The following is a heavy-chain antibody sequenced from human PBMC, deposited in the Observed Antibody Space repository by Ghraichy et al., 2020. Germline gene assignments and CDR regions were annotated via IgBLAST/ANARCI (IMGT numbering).Heavy chain of an antibody. CDR2: ISYDGSNK. CDR3: AKDPSSSGLDYYFDY. V-gene: IGHV3-30*18. CDR1: GFTFSSYG. Sequence: GGSLRLSCAASGFTFSSYGMHWVRQAPGKGLEWVAVISYDGSNKYYADSVKGRFTISRDNSKNTLYLQMNSLRAEDTAVYYCAKDPSSSGLDYYFDYWGQGTLVTVS. D-gene: IGHD6-6*01. J-gene: IGHJ4*02.